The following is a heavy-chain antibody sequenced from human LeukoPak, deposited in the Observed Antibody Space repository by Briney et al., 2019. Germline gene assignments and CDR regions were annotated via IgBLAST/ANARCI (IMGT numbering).Heavy chain of an antibody. V-gene: IGHV4-59*12. CDR3: ARLRITGTTSDYYYYMDV. Sequence: SETLSLTCTVSGGSISSYYWSWIRQPPGKGLEWIGYIYHSGSTYYNPSLKSRVTISVDRSKNQFSLKLSSVTAADTAVYYCARLRITGTTSDYYYYMDVWGKGTTVTVSS. J-gene: IGHJ6*03. CDR2: IYHSGST. D-gene: IGHD1-7*01. CDR1: GGSISSYY.